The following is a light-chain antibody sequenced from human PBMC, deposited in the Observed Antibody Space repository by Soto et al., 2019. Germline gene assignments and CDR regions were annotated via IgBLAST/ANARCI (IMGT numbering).Light chain of an antibody. J-gene: IGLJ2*01. V-gene: IGLV1-47*02. CDR2: SSN. Sequence: QSVLTQTPSASGTPGQRVTISCSGSSSNIGSNYVYWYQHLPGTAPKLLIHSSNQRPSGVPDRFSGSKSGTSASLAISGLRCEDEADYYCEAWDDSLSGHVLCGGGTQLTVL. CDR3: EAWDDSLSGHVL. CDR1: SSNIGSNY.